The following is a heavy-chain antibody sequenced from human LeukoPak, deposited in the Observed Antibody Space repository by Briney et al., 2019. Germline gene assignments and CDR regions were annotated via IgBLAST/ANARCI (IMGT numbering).Heavy chain of an antibody. D-gene: IGHD4-23*01. CDR2: ISSSSSYI. CDR1: TFTFSSYN. J-gene: IGHJ4*02. Sequence: GSLRLSCAASTFTFSSYNMNWVRQAPGKGLEWVSSISSSSSYIYYADSVKGRFTISRDNAKNSLYLQMNSLRAEDTAVYYCARSNGGNSNCDYWGQGTLVTVSS. CDR3: ARSNGGNSNCDY. V-gene: IGHV3-21*01.